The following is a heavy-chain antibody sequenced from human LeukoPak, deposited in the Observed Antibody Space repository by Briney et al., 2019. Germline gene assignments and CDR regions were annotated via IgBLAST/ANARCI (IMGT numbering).Heavy chain of an antibody. V-gene: IGHV1-2*02. D-gene: IGHD3-3*01. CDR3: ARGVLRFLESYNWFDP. CDR1: GYTFTGYY. J-gene: IGHJ5*02. Sequence: ASVKVSCKASGYTFTGYYMHWVRQAPGQGLEWMGWINPNSGGTSYAQKFQGRVTMTRDTSISTAYMELSRLRSDDTAVYYCARGVLRFLESYNWFDPWGQGTLVTVSS. CDR2: INPNSGGT.